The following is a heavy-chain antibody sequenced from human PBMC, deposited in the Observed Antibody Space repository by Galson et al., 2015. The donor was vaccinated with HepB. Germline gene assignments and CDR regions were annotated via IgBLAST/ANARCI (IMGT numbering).Heavy chain of an antibody. CDR1: GDSVSSNSAA. V-gene: IGHV6-1*01. D-gene: IGHD3-10*01. Sequence: CAISGDSVSSNSAAWNWIRQSPSRGLEWLGRTYYRSKWYNDYAVSVKSRITINPDTSKNQFSLQLNSVTAADTAVYYCARGLGALYGSGRLEYWGQGTLVTVSS. CDR3: ARGLGALYGSGRLEY. J-gene: IGHJ4*02. CDR2: TYYRSKWYN.